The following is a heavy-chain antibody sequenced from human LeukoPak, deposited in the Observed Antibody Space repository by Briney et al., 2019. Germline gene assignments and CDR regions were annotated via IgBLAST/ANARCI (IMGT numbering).Heavy chain of an antibody. CDR2: IYTSGST. CDR3: ARAYYDSSGYYPDAFDI. J-gene: IGHJ3*02. CDR1: GGSISSGSYY. D-gene: IGHD3-22*01. V-gene: IGHV4-61*02. Sequence: SQTLSLTCTVSGGSISSGSYYWRWIRQPAGKGLEWIVRIYTSGSTNYNPSLKSRVTISVDTSKYQFSLKLSSVTAADTAVYYCARAYYDSSGYYPDAFDIWGQGTMVTVSS.